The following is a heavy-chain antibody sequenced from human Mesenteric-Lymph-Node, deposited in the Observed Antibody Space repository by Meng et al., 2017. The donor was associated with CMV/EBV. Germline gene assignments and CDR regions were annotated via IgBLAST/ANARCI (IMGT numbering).Heavy chain of an antibody. CDR2: TRNKANSYTT. CDR1: GFVFSDHT. Sequence: LSLTCVGSGFVFSDHTMNWVRQAPGKGLEWVGRTRNKANSYTTEYAASVKGRFTISRDDSKNSLYLQMNSLKTEDTAVYYCARVAGSGWGQGTLVTVSS. CDR3: ARVAGSG. D-gene: IGHD3-10*01. V-gene: IGHV3-72*01. J-gene: IGHJ4*02.